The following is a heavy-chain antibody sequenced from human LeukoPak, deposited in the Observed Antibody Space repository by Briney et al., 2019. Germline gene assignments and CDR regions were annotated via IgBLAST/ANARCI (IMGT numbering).Heavy chain of an antibody. CDR2: IYWDDNK. CDR1: GFSLSTSGVG. V-gene: IGHV2-5*02. D-gene: IGHD4-17*01. Sequence: SGPTLVNPTQTLTLTCTFSGFSLSTSGVGVGWIRQPPGKALEWLALIYWDDNKPYSPSLKSRLTITKDISKNQVVLTMTNMDPVDTATYYCAHYGDYRFMYYFDHWGQGTLVTVSS. J-gene: IGHJ4*02. CDR3: AHYGDYRFMYYFDH.